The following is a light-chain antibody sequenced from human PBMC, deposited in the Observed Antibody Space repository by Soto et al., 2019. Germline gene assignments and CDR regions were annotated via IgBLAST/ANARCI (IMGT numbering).Light chain of an antibody. CDR1: QSVSSY. Sequence: EMVLTQSPATLSLSPGERATLSCRASQSVSSYLAWYQQKRGQAPRFLIYGASSRATGIPDRFSGSGSGTDFTLTISSLEPEDFAVYYCQQYGRSPTTFGQGTKVDIK. CDR3: QQYGRSPTT. J-gene: IGKJ1*01. CDR2: GAS. V-gene: IGKV3-20*01.